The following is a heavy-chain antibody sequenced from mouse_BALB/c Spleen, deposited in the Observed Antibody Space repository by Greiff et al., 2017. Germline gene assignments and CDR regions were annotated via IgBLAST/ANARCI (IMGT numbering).Heavy chain of an antibody. D-gene: IGHD1-1*01. CDR1: GYTFTSYW. V-gene: IGHV1S41*01. J-gene: IGHJ2*01. CDR2: IAPGSGST. CDR3: AREGDYGSSYVGYYFDY. Sequence: DLVKPGASVKLSCKASGYTFTSYWINWIKQRPGQGLEWIGRIAPGSGSTYYNEMFKGKATLTVDTSSSTAYIQLSSLSSEDSAVYFCAREGDYGSSYVGYYFDYWGQGTTLTVSS.